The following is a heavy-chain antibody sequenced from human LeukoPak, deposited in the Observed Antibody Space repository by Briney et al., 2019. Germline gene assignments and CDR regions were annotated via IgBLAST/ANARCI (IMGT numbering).Heavy chain of an antibody. CDR2: IKSDGRT. J-gene: IGHJ1*01. CDR3: ARAPSEIGGYYPEYFRH. Sequence: GGSLRRSCAASAFTFNSYWMHWVRQAPGKGLVWVSRIKSDGRTNYADSVKGRFTTSRDNAKNTVSLQMNSLRAEDTGVYYCARAPSEIGGYYPEYFRHWGQGTLVTVSS. D-gene: IGHD3-22*01. CDR1: AFTFNSYW. V-gene: IGHV3-74*01.